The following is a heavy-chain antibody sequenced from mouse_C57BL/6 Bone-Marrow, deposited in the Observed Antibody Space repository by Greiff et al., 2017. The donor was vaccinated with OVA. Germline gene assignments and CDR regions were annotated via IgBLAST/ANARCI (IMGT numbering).Heavy chain of an antibody. V-gene: IGHV14-3*01. CDR1: GFNIKNTY. J-gene: IGHJ4*01. CDR3: ASPTIPTVYAMDY. Sequence: VQLQQSVAELVRPGDSVKLSCTASGFNIKNTYMHWVKQRPEQGLEWIGRIDPANGNTKYAPKLQGKATITADTSSNTADLKLSRLTAEDTAIYNLASPTIPTVYAMDYWGRGNSVTVTS. D-gene: IGHD1-1*01. CDR2: IDPANGNT.